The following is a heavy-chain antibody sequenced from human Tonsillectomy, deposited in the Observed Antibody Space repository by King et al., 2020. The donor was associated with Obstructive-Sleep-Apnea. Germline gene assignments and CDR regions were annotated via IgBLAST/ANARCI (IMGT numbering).Heavy chain of an antibody. CDR2: TSQDESIK. Sequence: QLVQSGGGVVQPGGSLRLSCSASGLIFSASVMHWVRQAPGKGLELVAVTSQDESIKVYRESVRGRFTISRDNSENTLFLQMNSLIPEDTATYYCATEGRSSGKAGAFSYWGQGTLVTVSS. J-gene: IGHJ4*02. D-gene: IGHD6-19*01. CDR3: ATEGRSSGKAGAFSY. CDR1: GLIFSASV. V-gene: IGHV3-30*04.